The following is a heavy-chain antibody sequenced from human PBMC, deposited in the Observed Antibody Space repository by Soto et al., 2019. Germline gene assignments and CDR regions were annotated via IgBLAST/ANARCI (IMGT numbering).Heavy chain of an antibody. CDR3: ARDKGHSSGWYNDYYYGMDV. Sequence: PGGSLRLSCAASGFTFSSYAMHWVRQAPGKGLEWVAVISYDGSNKYYADSVKGRFTISRDNSKNTLYLQMNSLRAEDTAVYYCARDKGHSSGWYNDYYYGMDVRGQGTTVTVSS. CDR2: ISYDGSNK. V-gene: IGHV3-30-3*01. J-gene: IGHJ6*02. D-gene: IGHD6-13*01. CDR1: GFTFSSYA.